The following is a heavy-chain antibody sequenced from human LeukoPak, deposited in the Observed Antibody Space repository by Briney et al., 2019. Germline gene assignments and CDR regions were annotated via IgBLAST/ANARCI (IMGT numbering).Heavy chain of an antibody. J-gene: IGHJ4*02. D-gene: IGHD2-21*02. Sequence: ASVKVYCKASGYTFTDYCMHWVRQAPGQGLEWMGWINPNSGGTNYAQKFQGRVTMTRDTSISTVYMEVSRLRSDDTAIYYCARAKQDLLFFENWGQGTLVTASS. CDR3: ARAKQDLLFFEN. V-gene: IGHV1-2*02. CDR1: GYTFTDYC. CDR2: INPNSGGT.